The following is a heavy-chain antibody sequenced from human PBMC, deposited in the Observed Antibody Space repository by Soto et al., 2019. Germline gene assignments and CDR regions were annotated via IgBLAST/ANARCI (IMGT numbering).Heavy chain of an antibody. D-gene: IGHD3-10*01. CDR2: INHSGST. CDR3: ARGPYGSGPYYFDY. J-gene: IGHJ4*02. CDR1: GGSFSGYY. Sequence: SETLSLTCAVYGGSFSGYYWSWIRQPPGKGLEWIGEINHSGSTNYNPSLKSRVTISVDTSKNQFSLKLSSVTAADTAVYYCARGPYGSGPYYFDYWGQGTLVTVSS. V-gene: IGHV4-34*01.